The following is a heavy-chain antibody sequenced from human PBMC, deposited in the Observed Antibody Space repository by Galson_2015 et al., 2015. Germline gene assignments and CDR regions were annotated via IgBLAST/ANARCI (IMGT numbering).Heavy chain of an antibody. D-gene: IGHD6-13*01. CDR1: GYTFTSYD. CDR3: ARDPTSGIAAAGGWFDP. CDR2: MNPNSGNT. Sequence: SVKVSCKASGYTFTSYDINWVRQATGQGLEWMGWMNPNSGNTGYAQKFQGRVTMTRNTSISTAYMELSSLRSEDTAVYYCARDPTSGIAAAGGWFDPWGQGTLVTVSS. V-gene: IGHV1-8*01. J-gene: IGHJ5*02.